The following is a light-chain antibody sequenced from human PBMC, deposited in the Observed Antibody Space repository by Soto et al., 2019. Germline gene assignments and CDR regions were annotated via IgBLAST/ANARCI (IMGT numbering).Light chain of an antibody. CDR3: QVWDSSSDPLVV. CDR1: NIGSKS. J-gene: IGLJ2*01. CDR2: YDS. Sequence: SYELTQPPSVSVAPGQTARITCGGNNIGSKSVHWYQQKPGQAPVLGIYYDSDLPSGITERFSGSNSGNTATLTISRVEAGDEADYYCQVWDSSSDPLVVFGGGTKLTVL. V-gene: IGLV3-21*04.